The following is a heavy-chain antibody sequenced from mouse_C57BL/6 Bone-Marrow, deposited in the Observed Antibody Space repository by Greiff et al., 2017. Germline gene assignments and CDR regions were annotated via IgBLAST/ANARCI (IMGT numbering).Heavy chain of an antibody. D-gene: IGHD1-1*01. CDR2: IDPENGDT. CDR3: TTVYYYGSSPYYFDY. V-gene: IGHV14-4*01. CDR1: GFNIKDDY. J-gene: IGHJ2*01. Sequence: VQLQQSGAELVRPGASVKLSCTASGFNIKDDYMHWVKQRPEQGLEWIGWIDPENGDTEYASKFQGKATITADTSSHTAYLQLSSLTSEDTAVYYCTTVYYYGSSPYYFDYWGQGTTLTVSS.